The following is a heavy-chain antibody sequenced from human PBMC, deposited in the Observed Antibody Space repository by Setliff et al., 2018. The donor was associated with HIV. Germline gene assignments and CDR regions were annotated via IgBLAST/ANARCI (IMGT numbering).Heavy chain of an antibody. D-gene: IGHD5-18*01. Sequence: PSETLSLTCTVSGGSIRSHYWSWIRQAPGKGLEWIGNIYYSGSTNYNPSLKSRVTISGDTSKNLFSLEVTSVTAADTAVYFCARGGYRDGYDYWGQGTLVTVSS. CDR1: GGSIRSHY. CDR3: ARGGYRDGYDY. J-gene: IGHJ4*02. CDR2: IYYSGST. V-gene: IGHV4-59*11.